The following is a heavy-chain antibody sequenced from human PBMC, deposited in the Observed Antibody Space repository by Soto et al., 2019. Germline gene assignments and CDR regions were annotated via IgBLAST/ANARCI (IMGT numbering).Heavy chain of an antibody. J-gene: IGHJ5*02. CDR2: IIPIFGTA. D-gene: IGHD3-10*01. CDR1: GGTFSSYA. Sequence: ASVKVSCKASGGTFSSYAISWVRQAPGQGLEWMGGIIPIFGTANYAQKFQGRVTITADESTSTAYMELSSLRSEDTAVYYCARDRGTMVRGTHWFDPWGQGTLVTVSS. V-gene: IGHV1-69*13. CDR3: ARDRGTMVRGTHWFDP.